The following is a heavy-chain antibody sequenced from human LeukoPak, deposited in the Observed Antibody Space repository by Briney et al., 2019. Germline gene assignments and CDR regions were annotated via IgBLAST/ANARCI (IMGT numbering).Heavy chain of an antibody. CDR2: MNHSGST. D-gene: IGHD3-10*01. CDR3: ARGPRFGELLWHWFDP. Sequence: SETLSLTCTVSGYSISSGHYWGWIRQPPGKGLEGIGSMNHSGSTYYNPPLKSRVTISEDTSKNQFSLTLRSVTAADTAVYYCARGPRFGELLWHWFDPWGQGTLVTVSS. J-gene: IGHJ5*02. V-gene: IGHV4-38-2*02. CDR1: GYSISSGHY.